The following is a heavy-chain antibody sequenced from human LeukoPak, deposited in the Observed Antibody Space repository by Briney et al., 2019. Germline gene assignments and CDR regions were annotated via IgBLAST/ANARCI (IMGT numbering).Heavy chain of an antibody. CDR1: GFTFSSYA. Sequence: PGGSLRLSCAASGFTFSSYAMHWVRQAPGKGLEWVAVISYDGSNKYYADSVKGRFTISRDNSKNTLYLQMNSLRAEDTAVYYCARDLWDTHYYGMDVWGQGTTVTVSS. CDR2: ISYDGSNK. J-gene: IGHJ6*02. D-gene: IGHD2/OR15-2a*01. CDR3: ARDLWDTHYYGMDV. V-gene: IGHV3-30-3*01.